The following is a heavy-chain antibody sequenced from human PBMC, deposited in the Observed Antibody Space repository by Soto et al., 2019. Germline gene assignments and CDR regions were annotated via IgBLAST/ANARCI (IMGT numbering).Heavy chain of an antibody. Sequence: GGSLRLSCAASGFTFSSYAMSWVRQAPGKGLEWVSAISGSGGSTYYADSVKGRFTISRDNSKNTLYLQMNSLRAEDTAVYYCAKDGIYSSPKAVNWFDPWGQGTLVTVSS. D-gene: IGHD6-13*01. J-gene: IGHJ5*02. CDR2: ISGSGGST. CDR3: AKDGIYSSPKAVNWFDP. V-gene: IGHV3-23*01. CDR1: GFTFSSYA.